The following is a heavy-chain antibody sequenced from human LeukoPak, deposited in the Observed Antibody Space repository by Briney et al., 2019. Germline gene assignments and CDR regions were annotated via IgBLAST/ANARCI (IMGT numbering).Heavy chain of an antibody. Sequence: SETLSLTXAVSGYSISSGYYWGWFRQPPGKGLEWIGSIYHSGSTDYNPSLKSRVTISVDTSKNQFSLKLSSVTAADTAVYYCARGGGAAAVAYWFDPWGQGTLVTVSS. CDR2: IYHSGST. J-gene: IGHJ5*02. D-gene: IGHD6-13*01. CDR3: ARGGGAAAVAYWFDP. V-gene: IGHV4-38-2*01. CDR1: GYSISSGYY.